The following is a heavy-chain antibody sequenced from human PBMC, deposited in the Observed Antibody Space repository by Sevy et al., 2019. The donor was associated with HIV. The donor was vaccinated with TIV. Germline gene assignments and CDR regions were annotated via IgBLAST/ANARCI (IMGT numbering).Heavy chain of an antibody. D-gene: IGHD3-22*01. Sequence: GGSLRLSCAASGFTFSSYSMNWVRQAPGKGLEWVSYISSSSSTIYYADSVKGRFTISRDNAKNSLYLHMNSLRAEDTAVYYCARAPRRYYYDSTGSCMDYWGQGTLVTVSS. CDR1: GFTFSSYS. CDR3: ARAPRRYYYDSTGSCMDY. CDR2: ISSSSSTI. J-gene: IGHJ4*02. V-gene: IGHV3-48*01.